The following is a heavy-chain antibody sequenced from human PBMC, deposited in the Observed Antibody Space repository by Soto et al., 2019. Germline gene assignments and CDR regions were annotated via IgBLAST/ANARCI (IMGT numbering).Heavy chain of an antibody. CDR2: IYYSGST. CDR1: GASISSYY. V-gene: IGHV4-59*01. Sequence: SVTLPLTCTVSGASISSYYWSWIRQPPGKGLEWIGYIYYSGSTNYNPSLKSRVTISVDTSKNQFSLKLSSVTAADTAVYYCARVYGGAFDYWGQGTLVTVSS. CDR3: ARVYGGAFDY. J-gene: IGHJ4*02. D-gene: IGHD4-17*01.